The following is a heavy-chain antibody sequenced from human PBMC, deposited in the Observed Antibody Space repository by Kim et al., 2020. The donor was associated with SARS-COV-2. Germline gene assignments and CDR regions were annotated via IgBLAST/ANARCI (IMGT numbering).Heavy chain of an antibody. CDR3: AREGMVQGAMGWFDP. D-gene: IGHD3-10*01. V-gene: IGHV4-59*13. CDR2: IYYSGST. CDR1: GGSISSYY. J-gene: IGHJ5*02. Sequence: SETLSLTCTVSGGSISSYYWSWIRQPPGKGLEWIGYIYYSGSTNYNPSLKSRVTISVDTSKNQFSLKLSSVTAADTVVYYCAREGMVQGAMGWFDPWGQGTLVTVSS.